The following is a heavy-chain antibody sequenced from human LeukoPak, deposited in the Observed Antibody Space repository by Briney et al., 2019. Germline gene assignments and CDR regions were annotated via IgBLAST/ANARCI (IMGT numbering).Heavy chain of an antibody. CDR3: ARHAAVEGSSGWSPLWWFDP. CDR2: MHHSGST. D-gene: IGHD6-19*01. CDR1: GGSIGSYY. V-gene: IGHV4-59*08. J-gene: IGHJ5*02. Sequence: KPSETLSLTCTVSGGSIGSYYWSWIRQPPGKGLEWIGYMHHSGSTKHNPYLKSRVTISVDTSKSQFSLKLSSVTAADTAVYYCARHAAVEGSSGWSPLWWFDPWGQGTLVTVSS.